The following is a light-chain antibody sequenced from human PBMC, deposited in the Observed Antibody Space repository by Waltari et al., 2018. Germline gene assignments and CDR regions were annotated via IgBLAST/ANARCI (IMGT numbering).Light chain of an antibody. J-gene: IGKJ4*01. CDR3: QQTYTTPPT. CDR1: QSISDY. V-gene: IGKV1-39*01. Sequence: DIQMTQSPSSLSASVGDRVTITCRASQSISDYLNWYQQKPREAPQLLIYGASSLQRGVPSRFRGSGVGTEFTLTISSLQPEELATYYCQQTYTTPPTFGGGTKVEVK. CDR2: GAS.